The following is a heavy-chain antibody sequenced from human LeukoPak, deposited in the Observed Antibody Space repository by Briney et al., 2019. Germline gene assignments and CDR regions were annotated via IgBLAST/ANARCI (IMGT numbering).Heavy chain of an antibody. CDR2: IIPIFGTA. CDR3: ARVGGEQLVRDLDY. D-gene: IGHD6-6*01. J-gene: IGHJ4*02. V-gene: IGHV1-69*13. CDR1: GGTFSSYA. Sequence: SVKVSCKASGGTFSSYAISWVRQAPGQGLEWMGGIIPIFGTANYAQKFQGRVTITADESTSTAYMELSSLRSEDTAVYYCARVGGEQLVRDLDYWGQGTLVTVSS.